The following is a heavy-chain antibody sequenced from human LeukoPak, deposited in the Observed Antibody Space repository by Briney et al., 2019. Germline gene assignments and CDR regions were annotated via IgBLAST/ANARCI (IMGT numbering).Heavy chain of an antibody. D-gene: IGHD6-6*01. CDR3: ARRAAARPRYFDL. J-gene: IGHJ2*01. CDR2: IYYSGST. Sequence: SETLSLTCTVSGGPISSSSYYWGWIRQPPGKGLEWIGSIYYSGSTYYNPSLKSRVTISVDTSKNQFSLKLSSVTAADTAVYYCARRAAARPRYFDLWGRGTLVTVSS. V-gene: IGHV4-39*01. CDR1: GGPISSSSYY.